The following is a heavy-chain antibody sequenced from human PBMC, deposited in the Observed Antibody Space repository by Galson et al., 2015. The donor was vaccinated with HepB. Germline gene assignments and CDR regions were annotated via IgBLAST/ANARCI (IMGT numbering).Heavy chain of an antibody. CDR1: GFTFSSYG. CDR3: AKGPTSGWYPYYFDY. J-gene: IGHJ4*02. Sequence: SLRLSCAASGFTFSSYGMHWVRQAPGKGLEWVAVISYDGSNKYYADSVKGRFTISRDNSKNTLYLQMNSLRAEDTAVYYCAKGPTSGWYPYYFDYWGQGTLVTVSS. D-gene: IGHD6-19*01. V-gene: IGHV3-30*18. CDR2: ISYDGSNK.